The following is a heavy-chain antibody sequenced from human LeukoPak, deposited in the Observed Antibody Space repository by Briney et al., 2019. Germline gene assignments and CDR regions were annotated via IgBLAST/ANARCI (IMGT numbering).Heavy chain of an antibody. J-gene: IGHJ6*02. CDR3: ARRYLGYCSGDSCPLNYYGMDV. CDR2: IYYSGST. Sequence: KPSETLSLTCTVSGGSISSSNYYWGWIRQPPGKGLEWIGSIYYSGSTYYNPSLKSRVTISVDTSKNQFSLKLSSVTAAETAVYSCARRYLGYCSGDSCPLNYYGMDVWGQGTTVTVSS. D-gene: IGHD2-15*01. CDR1: GGSISSSNYY. V-gene: IGHV4-39*01.